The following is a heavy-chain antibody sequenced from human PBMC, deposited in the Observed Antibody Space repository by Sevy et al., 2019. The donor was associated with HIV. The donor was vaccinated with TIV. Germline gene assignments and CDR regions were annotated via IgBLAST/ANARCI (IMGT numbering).Heavy chain of an antibody. CDR1: GFTFSSYA. V-gene: IGHV3-23*01. J-gene: IGHJ6*03. D-gene: IGHD2-15*01. CDR2: ISGSGGST. Sequence: GGSLRLSCAASGFTFSSYAMSWVRQAPGKGLEWVSAISGSGGSTYYADSVKGRFTISRDNSKNTLYLQMNSLRAEDTAVYYCAKARYCGGGSCYHLYYYMDVWGKGTTVTVSS. CDR3: AKARYCGGGSCYHLYYYMDV.